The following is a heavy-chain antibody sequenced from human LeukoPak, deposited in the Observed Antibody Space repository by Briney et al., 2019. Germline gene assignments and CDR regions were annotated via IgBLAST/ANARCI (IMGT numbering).Heavy chain of an antibody. CDR1: GFPFSIYG. CDR3: TTYGSGRKFDY. D-gene: IGHD3-10*01. J-gene: IGHJ4*02. V-gene: IGHV3-23*01. Sequence: GGSLRLSCAGSGFPFSIYGMNWVRQAPGKGLEWVSGISPGGGPTYYADSVKGRFTISRDDSKNTLYLQMNNLRAEDTAVYYCTTYGSGRKFDYWGQGVLVTVSS. CDR2: ISPGGGPT.